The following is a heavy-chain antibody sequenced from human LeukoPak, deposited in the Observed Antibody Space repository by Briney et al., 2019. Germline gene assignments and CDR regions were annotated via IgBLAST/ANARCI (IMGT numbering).Heavy chain of an antibody. CDR2: IYYSGST. D-gene: IGHD3-9*01. CDR1: GGSISSGGYY. CDR3: ARDSVLRYFDWPKRRSGYFDL. J-gene: IGHJ2*01. V-gene: IGHV4-31*03. Sequence: SQTLSLTCTVSGGSISSGGYYWSWIRQHPGKGLEWIGYIYYSGSTYYNPSLKSRVTISVDTSKNQFSLKLSSVTAADTAVYYCARDSVLRYFDWPKRRSGYFDLWGRGTLVTVSS.